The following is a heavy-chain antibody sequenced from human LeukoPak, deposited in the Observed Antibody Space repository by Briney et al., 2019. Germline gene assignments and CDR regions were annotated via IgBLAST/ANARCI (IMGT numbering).Heavy chain of an antibody. CDR2: ISGSGGDT. CDR3: AKGPKLGDGFHCDS. Sequence: PGGSLRLSCAASGFTFNNYALSWFRQAPGKGLEWVSAISGSGGDTYYAGSVKGRFTISRDFSKNTLYLQMNSLRVEDTALYYCAKGPKLGDGFHCDSWGQGTLVTVSS. CDR1: GFTFNNYA. V-gene: IGHV3-23*01. J-gene: IGHJ4*02. D-gene: IGHD5-24*01.